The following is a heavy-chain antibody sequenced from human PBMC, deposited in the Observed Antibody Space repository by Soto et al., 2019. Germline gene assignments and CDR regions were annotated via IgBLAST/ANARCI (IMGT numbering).Heavy chain of an antibody. CDR3: ARGIAVAGTKYYYYGMDV. Sequence: QVQLVESGGGVVQPGRSLRLSCAASGFTFSSYGMHWVRQAPGKGLEWVAVIWYDGSNKYYADSVKGRFTISRDNSKNTLYLQMNSLRAEATAVYYCARGIAVAGTKYYYYGMDVWGQGTTVTVSS. CDR2: IWYDGSNK. CDR1: GFTFSSYG. V-gene: IGHV3-33*01. D-gene: IGHD6-19*01. J-gene: IGHJ6*02.